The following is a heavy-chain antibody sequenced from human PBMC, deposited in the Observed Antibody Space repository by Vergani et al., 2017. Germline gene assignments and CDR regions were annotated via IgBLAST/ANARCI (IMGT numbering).Heavy chain of an antibody. CDR2: FDPEDGET. V-gene: IGHV1-24*01. Sequence: QVQLVQSGAEVKKPGASVKVSCKVSGYTLTELSLHWVRQAPGKGLEGMGGFDPEDGETIYAQKFQGRVTMTEDTSTDTAYMELSSLRSEDTAVYFCATPASRDWGFDYWGQGTLVTVSS. CDR3: ATPASRDWGFDY. CDR1: GYTLTELS. D-gene: IGHD3-16*01. J-gene: IGHJ4*02.